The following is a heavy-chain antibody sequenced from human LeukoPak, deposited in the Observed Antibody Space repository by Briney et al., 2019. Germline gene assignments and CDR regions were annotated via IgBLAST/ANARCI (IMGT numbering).Heavy chain of an antibody. J-gene: IGHJ4*02. V-gene: IGHV3-11*01. CDR3: ARVTYGSGTYGAFDY. D-gene: IGHD3-10*01. CDR1: GFTFSDTY. Sequence: GGSLRLSCAVSGFTFSDTYMTWIRQAPGKGLESLSPSGTDISYADSVKGRFTISRDNAKNSLYLQMNSLRAEDTAVYYCARVTYGSGTYGAFDYWGQGTLVTVSS. CDR2: PSGTDI.